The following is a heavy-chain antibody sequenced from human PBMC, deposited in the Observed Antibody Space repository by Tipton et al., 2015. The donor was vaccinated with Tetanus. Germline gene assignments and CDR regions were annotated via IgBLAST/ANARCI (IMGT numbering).Heavy chain of an antibody. CDR3: TPSGVSSSGYYMRLHDAFDI. V-gene: IGHV3-15*01. CDR2: IKSKTDGGTT. CDR1: GFTFSNAW. D-gene: IGHD3-22*01. Sequence: SLRLSCAASGFTFSNAWMSWVRQAPGKGLEWVGRIKSKTDGGTTDYAAPVKGRFTISRDDSKNTLYLQMNSLKTEDTAVYYCTPSGVSSSGYYMRLHDAFDIWGQGTMVTVSS. J-gene: IGHJ3*02.